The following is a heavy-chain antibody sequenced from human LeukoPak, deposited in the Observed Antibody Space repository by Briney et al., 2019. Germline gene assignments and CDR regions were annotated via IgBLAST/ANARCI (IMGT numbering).Heavy chain of an antibody. J-gene: IGHJ4*02. CDR2: IYHSGST. CDR1: GVSISSYY. Sequence: PSETLSLTCAVSGVSISSYYWSWIRQPPGKGLEWIGYIYHSGSTNYNPSLKSRVTMSVDTSKNQFSLKLSSVTAADTAVYYCARDRGTWNDDGFDYWGQGTLVTVSS. CDR3: ARDRGTWNDDGFDY. D-gene: IGHD1-1*01. V-gene: IGHV4-59*12.